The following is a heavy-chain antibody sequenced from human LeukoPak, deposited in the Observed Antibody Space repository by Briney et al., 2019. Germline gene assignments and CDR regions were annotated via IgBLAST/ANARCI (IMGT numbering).Heavy chain of an antibody. CDR2: IYYSGST. V-gene: IGHV4-59*08. J-gene: IGHJ4*02. CDR3: ASGRTAYYDFWSGYLAN. Sequence: SETLSLTCTVSGGSISSYYWSWIRQPPGKGLGWIGYIYYSGSTNYNPSLKSRVTISVDTSKNQFSLKLSSVTAADTAVYYCASGRTAYYDFWSGYLANWGQGTLVTVSS. D-gene: IGHD3-3*01. CDR1: GGSISSYY.